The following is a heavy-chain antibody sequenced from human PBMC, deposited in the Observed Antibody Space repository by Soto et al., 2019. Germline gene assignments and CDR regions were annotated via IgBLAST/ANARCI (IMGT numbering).Heavy chain of an antibody. V-gene: IGHV4-59*02. D-gene: IGHD1-20*01. CDR3: AREQYNWKL. J-gene: IGHJ4*02. Sequence: PSETLSLTCSVSGVSVTGYYWTWIRHSPGKGLEWIGYVYHTGNTYYNPSLKSRVTISLDTSKNQVSLRLRSVTAADTAVYYCAREQYNWKLWRQGTLVTVSS. CDR1: GVSVTGYY. CDR2: VYHTGNT.